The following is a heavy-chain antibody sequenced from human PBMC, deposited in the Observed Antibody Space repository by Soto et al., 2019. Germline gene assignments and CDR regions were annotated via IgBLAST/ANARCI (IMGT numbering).Heavy chain of an antibody. D-gene: IGHD1-26*01. CDR3: ARDQWELLLGRYYYYGMDV. J-gene: IGHJ6*02. V-gene: IGHV4-30-4*01. Sequence: SETLSLTCTVSGGSVSSGDYYWSWIRQPPGKGLEWIGYIYYSGSTYYNPSLKSRVTISVDTSKNQFSLKLSSVTAADTAVYYCARDQWELLLGRYYYYGMDVWGQGTTVTVSS. CDR2: IYYSGST. CDR1: GGSVSSGDYY.